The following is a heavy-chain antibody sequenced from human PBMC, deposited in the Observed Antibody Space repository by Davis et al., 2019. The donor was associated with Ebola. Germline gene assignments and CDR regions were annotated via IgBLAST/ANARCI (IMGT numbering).Heavy chain of an antibody. Sequence: ASVKVSCKASGYTFTSYYMHWVRQAPGQGLEWMGWINPNSGGTNYAQKFQGRVTMTRDTSISTAYMELSRLRSDNTAVYYCARGPIAAAGGYYYYGMDVWGQGTTVTVSS. CDR2: INPNSGGT. D-gene: IGHD6-13*01. V-gene: IGHV1-2*02. J-gene: IGHJ6*02. CDR1: GYTFTSYY. CDR3: ARGPIAAAGGYYYYGMDV.